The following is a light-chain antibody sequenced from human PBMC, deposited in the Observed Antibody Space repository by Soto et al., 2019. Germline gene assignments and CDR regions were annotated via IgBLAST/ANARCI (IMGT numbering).Light chain of an antibody. Sequence: QSVLTQPASVSGSPGQSITISCTGTSSDVGDYNYVSWYQQHPGKAPKLMIYDVSNRPSGVSNRFSGSKSGNTASLTISGLQAEDEADYYCSSYTTSSTLPVVFGGGTKVTVL. CDR3: SSYTTSSTLPVV. CDR1: SSDVGDYNY. CDR2: DVS. J-gene: IGLJ2*01. V-gene: IGLV2-14*01.